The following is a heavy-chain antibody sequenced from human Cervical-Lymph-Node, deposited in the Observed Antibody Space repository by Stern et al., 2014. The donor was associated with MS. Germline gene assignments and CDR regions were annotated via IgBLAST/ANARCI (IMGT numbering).Heavy chain of an antibody. CDR3: ARDMETSYFFYGMDV. CDR2: INWNSGTI. D-gene: IGHD3-3*01. J-gene: IGHJ6*02. Sequence: VQLEESGGGLLQPGGSLRLSCAASGFTFEDYAMHLVRQAPGKGLEWVSGINWNSGTIGYADSVRGRFTISRDNAKNSLYLQVSSLRAEDTALYYCARDMETSYFFYGMDVWGQGTMVTVSS. V-gene: IGHV3-9*01. CDR1: GFTFEDYA.